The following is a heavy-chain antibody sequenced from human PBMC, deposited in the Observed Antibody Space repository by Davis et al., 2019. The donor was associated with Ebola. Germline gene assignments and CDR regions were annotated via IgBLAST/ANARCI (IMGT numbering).Heavy chain of an antibody. Sequence: ASVKVSCKASGYTFTGYYMHWVRQAPGQGLEWMGWINPNSGGTNYAQKFQGRVTMTRDTSISTAYMELSRLRSDDTAVYYCARGGIAAAGTPGYYYYGMDVWGQGTTVTVSS. D-gene: IGHD6-13*01. CDR1: GYTFTGYY. CDR3: ARGGIAAAGTPGYYYYGMDV. J-gene: IGHJ6*02. V-gene: IGHV1-2*02. CDR2: INPNSGGT.